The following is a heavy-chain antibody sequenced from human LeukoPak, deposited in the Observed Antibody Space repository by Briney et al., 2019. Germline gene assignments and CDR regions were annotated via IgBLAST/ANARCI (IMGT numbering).Heavy chain of an antibody. Sequence: PGGSLRLSCAASGFTFSSYSMNWVRQAPGKGLEWVSSISSSSSYIYYADSVKGRFAMSRDNARNTLYLQMNSLRVEDTAVYYCARITGGYNLMDYWGQGTLVTVSS. CDR2: ISSSSSYI. CDR3: ARITGGYNLMDY. CDR1: GFTFSSYS. J-gene: IGHJ4*02. V-gene: IGHV3-21*01. D-gene: IGHD5-24*01.